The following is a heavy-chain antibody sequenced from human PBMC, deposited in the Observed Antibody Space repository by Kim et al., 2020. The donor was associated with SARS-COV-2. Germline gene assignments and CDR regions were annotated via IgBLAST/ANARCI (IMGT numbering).Heavy chain of an antibody. J-gene: IGHJ5*02. CDR2: INHSGTT. D-gene: IGHD3-3*01. CDR1: GGSFSHVY. Sequence: SETLSLTCAVNGGSFSHVYWSWIRQPPGKGLEWIGEINHSGTTNFNPSLKSRVTISADTSKRCFSLQLRSVTVADTALYYCAIRRDDYWSGYSWGQGTLV. CDR3: AIRRDDYWSGYS. V-gene: IGHV4-34*01.